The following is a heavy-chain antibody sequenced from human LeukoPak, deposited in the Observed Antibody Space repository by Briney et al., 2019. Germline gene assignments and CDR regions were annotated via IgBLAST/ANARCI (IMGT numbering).Heavy chain of an antibody. D-gene: IGHD3-10*01. CDR1: GGSISSGSYY. J-gene: IGHJ4*02. Sequence: SQTLSLTCTVSGGSISSGSYYWSWIRQPAGKGLEWTGRIYTSGSTNYNPSLKSRVTISVDTSKNQFSLKLSSVTAADTAVYYCARDGYDSGFRSNWGQGTLVTVSS. CDR3: ARDGYDSGFRSN. CDR2: IYTSGST. V-gene: IGHV4-61*02.